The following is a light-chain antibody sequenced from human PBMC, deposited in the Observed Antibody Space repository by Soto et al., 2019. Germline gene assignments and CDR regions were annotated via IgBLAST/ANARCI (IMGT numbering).Light chain of an antibody. J-gene: IGKJ2*01. CDR3: QLYGSSRRDT. CDR2: GAS. CDR1: QSVSGTY. Sequence: DIVLTQSPGTLSLSPGERATLSCRASQSVSGTYLAWYQQKPGQAPRVLIYGASSRAAGIPDRFSGSGSGTDFTITITRLEPEDFAVYYCQLYGSSRRDTFGQGTKLEIK. V-gene: IGKV3-20*01.